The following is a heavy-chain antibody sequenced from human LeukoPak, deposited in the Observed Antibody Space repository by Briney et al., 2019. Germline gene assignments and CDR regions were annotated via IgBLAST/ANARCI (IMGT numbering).Heavy chain of an antibody. CDR3: ARMVPAAISGWFDP. D-gene: IGHD2-2*01. Sequence: ASVKVSCKASGYTFTSYGISWVRQAPGQGLEWMGWISAYNGNTNYAQKLQGRVTMTTDTFTSTAYMELRSLRSDDTAVYYCARMVPAAISGWFDPWGQGTLVTVSS. V-gene: IGHV1-18*01. J-gene: IGHJ5*02. CDR1: GYTFTSYG. CDR2: ISAYNGNT.